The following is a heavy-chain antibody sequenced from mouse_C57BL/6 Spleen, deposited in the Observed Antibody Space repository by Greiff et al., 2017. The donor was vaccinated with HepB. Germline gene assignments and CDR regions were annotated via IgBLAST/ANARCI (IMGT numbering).Heavy chain of an antibody. CDR3: ARHSVITTEAWFAY. V-gene: IGHV5-6*01. J-gene: IGHJ3*01. CDR2: ISSGGSYT. D-gene: IGHD1-1*01. CDR1: GFTFSSYG. Sequence: EVQRVESGGDLVKPGGSLKLSCAASGFTFSSYGMSWVRQTPDKRLEWVATISSGGSYTYYPDSVKGRFTISRDNAKNTLYLQMSSLKSEDTAMYYCARHSVITTEAWFAYWGQGTLVTVSA.